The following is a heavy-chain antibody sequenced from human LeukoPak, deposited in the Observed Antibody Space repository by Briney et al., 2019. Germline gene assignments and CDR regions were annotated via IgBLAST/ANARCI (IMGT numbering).Heavy chain of an antibody. CDR2: ITGSGDHT. Sequence: GGSLRLSCEASGFTFSSYIMSWVRQAPGKGLERVSAITGSGDHTYHADSVKGRFTISRDNSKNTLFLQMNSLGAEDTAIYYCAKVSSYLDSSGATTYYFDSWGQGTLVTVST. CDR1: GFTFSSYI. V-gene: IGHV3-23*01. CDR3: AKVSSYLDSSGATTYYFDS. D-gene: IGHD3-22*01. J-gene: IGHJ4*02.